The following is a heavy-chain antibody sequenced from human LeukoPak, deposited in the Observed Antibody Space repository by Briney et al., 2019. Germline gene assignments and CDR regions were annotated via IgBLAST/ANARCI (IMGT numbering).Heavy chain of an antibody. Sequence: GASVKVSCKASGYTFTSYYMHWVRQAPGQGLEWMGIINPSGGSTSYAQKFQGRVTMTRDTSTSTVYMELSSLRSEDPAVYYCARVHSGYDYRTGYFDYWGQGTLVTVSS. D-gene: IGHD5-12*01. J-gene: IGHJ4*02. CDR3: ARVHSGYDYRTGYFDY. CDR1: GYTFTSYY. CDR2: INPSGGST. V-gene: IGHV1-46*01.